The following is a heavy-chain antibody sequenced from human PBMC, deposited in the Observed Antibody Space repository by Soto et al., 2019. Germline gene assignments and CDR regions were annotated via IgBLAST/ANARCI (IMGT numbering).Heavy chain of an antibody. CDR1: GYTFTGYY. Sequence: ASVKVSCKASGYTFTGYYMHWVRQAPGQGLEWMGWINPNSGGTNYAQKFQGWVTMTRDTSISTAYMELSRLRSDDTAVYYCARDPYGSGSYPAYWGQGTLVTVSS. CDR3: ARDPYGSGSYPAY. D-gene: IGHD3-10*01. V-gene: IGHV1-2*04. J-gene: IGHJ4*02. CDR2: INPNSGGT.